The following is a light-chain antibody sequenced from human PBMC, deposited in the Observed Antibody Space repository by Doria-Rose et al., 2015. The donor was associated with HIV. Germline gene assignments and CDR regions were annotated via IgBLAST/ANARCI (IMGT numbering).Light chain of an antibody. CDR3: QQYDDLPYT. Sequence: MTQSPSSLSASVGDRLTITCQASQDISNYLNWYQQKPGKASKLLIYDASNLERGVPSRFSGSGSGTDFTFTISSLQPEDIATYYCQQYDDLPYTFGQGTNLKIK. J-gene: IGKJ2*01. CDR1: QDISNY. V-gene: IGKV1-33*01. CDR2: DAS.